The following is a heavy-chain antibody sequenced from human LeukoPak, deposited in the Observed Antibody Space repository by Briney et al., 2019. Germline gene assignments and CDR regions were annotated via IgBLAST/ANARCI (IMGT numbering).Heavy chain of an antibody. V-gene: IGHV4-39*01. CDR2: IYYSGST. J-gene: IGHJ5*02. CDR3: ARRKGWSPDRNWFDP. CDR1: GGSISSSSYY. D-gene: IGHD6-19*01. Sequence: PSETLSLTCNVSGGSISSSSYYWGWIRQPPGKGLKWIGSIYYSGSTYYNPSLKSRVTITVETSKNEFSLKLSSVTAADTAVYYCARRKGWSPDRNWFDPWGQGTLVTVSS.